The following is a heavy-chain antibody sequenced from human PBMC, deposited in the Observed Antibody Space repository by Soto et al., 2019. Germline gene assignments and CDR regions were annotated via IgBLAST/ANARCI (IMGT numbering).Heavy chain of an antibody. D-gene: IGHD2-21*02. CDR1: GDSVSSNSAA. CDR2: TYYRSKWYN. CDR3: ARGDTAEGFKGAFYI. Sequence: SQTLSLTCAISGDSVSSNSAAWNWIRQSPSRGLEWLGRTYYRSKWYNDYAVSVKSRITINPDTSKNLFSLQLNSVTPEDTALYYCARGDTAEGFKGAFYIWGQGTMVTVSS. J-gene: IGHJ3*02. V-gene: IGHV6-1*01.